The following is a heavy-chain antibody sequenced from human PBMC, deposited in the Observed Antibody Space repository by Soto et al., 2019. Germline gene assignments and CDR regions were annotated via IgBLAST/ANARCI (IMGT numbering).Heavy chain of an antibody. CDR3: ARDEAYKWNDGGWFDP. CDR2: ISAYNGNT. Sequence: QVQLVQSGAEVKKHGASVKVSCKAYGCTFTSYGISWVRQASGQGLEWMGWISAYNGNTKYAQKLQGRVTMTTDTSTITAYMELRSLRSDDTAVYYCARDEAYKWNDGGWFDPWGQGTLVTVSS. V-gene: IGHV1-18*01. D-gene: IGHD1-1*01. CDR1: GCTFTSYG. J-gene: IGHJ5*02.